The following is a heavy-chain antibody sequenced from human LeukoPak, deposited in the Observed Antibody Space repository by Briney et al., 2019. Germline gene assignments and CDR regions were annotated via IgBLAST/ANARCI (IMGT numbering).Heavy chain of an antibody. CDR3: ARGRAGYCSSTSCYFAPYYMDV. Sequence: ASVKVSCKASGYTFTSYDINWVRQATGKGLEWMGWMNPNTGNTGYAQKFQGRVTMTRNTSISTAYMELSSLRSEDTAVYYCARGRAGYCSSTSCYFAPYYMDVWGKGTTVTISS. V-gene: IGHV1-8*01. J-gene: IGHJ6*03. CDR1: GYTFTSYD. D-gene: IGHD2-2*01. CDR2: MNPNTGNT.